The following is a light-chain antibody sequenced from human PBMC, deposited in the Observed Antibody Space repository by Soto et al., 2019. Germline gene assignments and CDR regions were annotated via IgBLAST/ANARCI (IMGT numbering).Light chain of an antibody. CDR2: SAS. V-gene: IGKV1-5*03. CDR1: QIISTW. J-gene: IGKJ1*01. Sequence: DIQMTQSPSTLSASVVDRVTITFRASQIISTWLAWYQQKPGKAPKLLIYSASDLESGVPSRFSGSGFGTEFTLTITSLQPDDFATYYCQQYNSYSTFGPATFGQGTKVDIK. CDR3: QQYNSYSTFGPAT.